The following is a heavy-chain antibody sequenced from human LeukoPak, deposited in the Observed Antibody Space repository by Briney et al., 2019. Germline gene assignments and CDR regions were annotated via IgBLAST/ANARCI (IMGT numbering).Heavy chain of an antibody. J-gene: IGHJ3*02. Sequence: GGSLRLSCAASGFTFSNYGMHWVRQAPGKGLEWVAIIWYDGSNKYYADYVKGRFTISRDNSKNTLYLQMNSLRAEDTAVYYCARDGPGGSDLDIWGQGTMVTVSS. CDR3: ARDGPGGSDLDI. CDR2: IWYDGSNK. D-gene: IGHD2-21*02. V-gene: IGHV3-33*01. CDR1: GFTFSNYG.